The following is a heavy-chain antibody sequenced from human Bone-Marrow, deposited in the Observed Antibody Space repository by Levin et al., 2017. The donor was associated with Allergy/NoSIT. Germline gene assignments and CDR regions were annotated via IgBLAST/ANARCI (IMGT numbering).Heavy chain of an antibody. CDR1: GGSFSGYY. Sequence: SQTLSLTCAVYGGSFSGYYWSWIRQPPGKGLEWIGEINHSGSTNYNPSLKSRVTISVDTSKNQFSLKLSSVTAADTAVYYCARGWGTMEEIAAAGVIDYWGQGTLVTVSS. J-gene: IGHJ4*02. V-gene: IGHV4-34*01. CDR3: ARGWGTMEEIAAAGVIDY. D-gene: IGHD6-13*01. CDR2: INHSGST.